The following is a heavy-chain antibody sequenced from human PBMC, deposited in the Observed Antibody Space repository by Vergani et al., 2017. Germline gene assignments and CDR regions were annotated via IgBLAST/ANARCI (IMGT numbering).Heavy chain of an antibody. J-gene: IGHJ3*02. V-gene: IGHV3-72*01. D-gene: IGHD1-1*01. CDR1: GFIFSDHY. CDR3: VRVKGSNWNDHLYDI. CDR2: IRNKANDYTT. Sequence: EVQMVESGGGLAQPGGSLRLSCAASGFIFSDHYMDWVRQAPGKGLEWVGRIRNKANDYTTQYAASVKGRCTISRDDSKSYLYLQMNSLQTEDTALYYCVRVKGSNWNDHLYDIWGQGTLVTVSS.